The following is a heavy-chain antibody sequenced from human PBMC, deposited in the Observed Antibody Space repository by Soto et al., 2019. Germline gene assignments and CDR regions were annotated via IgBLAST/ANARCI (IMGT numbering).Heavy chain of an antibody. J-gene: IGHJ3*02. D-gene: IGHD3-10*01. CDR1: GGSISSGDYY. CDR2: IYYSGST. CDR3: ARQFYGSGSRGAFDI. Sequence: SETLSLTCTVSGGSISSGDYYWSWIRQPPGKGLEWIGYIYYSGSTNYNPSLKSRVTISVDTSKNQFSLKLSSVTAADTAVYYCARQFYGSGSRGAFDIWGQGTMVTVSS. V-gene: IGHV4-61*08.